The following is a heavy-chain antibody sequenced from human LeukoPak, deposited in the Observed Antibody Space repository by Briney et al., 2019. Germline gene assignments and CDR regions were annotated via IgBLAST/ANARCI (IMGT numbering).Heavy chain of an antibody. D-gene: IGHD3-9*01. CDR2: IHYSGST. CDR1: GGSISSYY. CDR3: AREINDILTGYFDY. Sequence: SETLSLTCTVSGGSISSYYWSWIRQPPGKGLEWIGYIHYSGSTNYNPSLKSRVTISVDTSKNQFSLKLSSVTAADTAVYYCAREINDILTGYFDYWGQGTLVTVSS. V-gene: IGHV4-59*01. J-gene: IGHJ4*02.